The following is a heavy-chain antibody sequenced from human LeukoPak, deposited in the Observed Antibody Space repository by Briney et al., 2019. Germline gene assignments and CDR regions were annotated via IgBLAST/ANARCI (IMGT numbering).Heavy chain of an antibody. CDR2: INHSGTT. J-gene: IGHJ6*04. V-gene: IGHV4-34*01. CDR1: GGSFSGYF. D-gene: IGHD3-16*02. CDR3: ARVGHLSFRTPDV. Sequence: PSETLSLTCAVYGGSFSGYFWSWIRQPPGKGLEWIGEINHSGTTNYNPSLKSRVTISVDTSKNQFSLKLSSVTAADTAVYHCARVGHLSFRTPDVWGKGTTVTVSS.